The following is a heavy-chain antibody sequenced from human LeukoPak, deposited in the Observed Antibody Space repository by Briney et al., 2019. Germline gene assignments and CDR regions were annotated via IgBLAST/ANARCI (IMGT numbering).Heavy chain of an antibody. Sequence: GGSLRLSCAASGFTFSSYAMSWVRQAPGKGLEWVSAISGSGGSTYYADSVKGRFTISRDNPKNTLYLQMNSLKTEDTAVYYCTTAITYYYDSSGYDWGQGTLVTVSS. D-gene: IGHD3-22*01. CDR1: GFTFSSYA. CDR2: ISGSGGST. CDR3: TTAITYYYDSSGYD. V-gene: IGHV3-23*01. J-gene: IGHJ4*02.